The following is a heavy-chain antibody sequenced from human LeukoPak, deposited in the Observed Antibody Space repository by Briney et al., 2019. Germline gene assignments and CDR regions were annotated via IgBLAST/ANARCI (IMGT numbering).Heavy chain of an antibody. CDR2: IRYDGSNK. J-gene: IGHJ4*02. Sequence: PGGSLRLSCAASGFTFSTYGVHWVRQAPGKGLEWVAFIRYDGSNKYYADSVKGRFTISRDNSKNTLYLQMNSLRPEDTAVYYCAKDNYYGSGTYYPYYFDYWGQGTLVTVSS. V-gene: IGHV3-30*02. CDR3: AKDNYYGSGTYYPYYFDY. CDR1: GFTFSTYG. D-gene: IGHD3-10*01.